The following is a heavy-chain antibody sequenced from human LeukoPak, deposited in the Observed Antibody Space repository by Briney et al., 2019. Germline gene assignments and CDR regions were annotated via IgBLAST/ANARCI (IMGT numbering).Heavy chain of an antibody. CDR3: ARHGGRAAAGWGDNWFDP. CDR1: GFTFSDYS. D-gene: IGHD6-13*01. CDR2: ISFSVNTK. J-gene: IGHJ5*02. Sequence: PGGSLRLSCAASGFTFSDYSMNWVRQAPGKGLEWVSYISFSVNTKYYGDSVKGRFTISRDNAKNSLYLHMDSLRAEDTAVYYCARHGGRAAAGWGDNWFDPWGQGTLVTVSS. V-gene: IGHV3-48*04.